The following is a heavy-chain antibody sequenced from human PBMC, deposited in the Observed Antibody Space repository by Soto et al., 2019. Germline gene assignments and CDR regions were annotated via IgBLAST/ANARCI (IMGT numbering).Heavy chain of an antibody. CDR2: IYSSGST. J-gene: IGHJ3*02. Sequence: QVQLQESGPGLVKPSQTLSLTCTVSGGSISSGDYYWSWIRQPPGKGLEWIGYIYSSGSTYYNPPLQSRVTISVETSKNQCSLKLSSVTAADTAVYYCARDSSGYYHDAFDIWGQGTMVTVSS. CDR3: ARDSSGYYHDAFDI. V-gene: IGHV4-30-4*01. D-gene: IGHD3-22*01. CDR1: GGSISSGDYY.